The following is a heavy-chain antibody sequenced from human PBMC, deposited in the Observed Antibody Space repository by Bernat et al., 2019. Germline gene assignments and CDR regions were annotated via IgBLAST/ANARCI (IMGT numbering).Heavy chain of an antibody. D-gene: IGHD6-13*01. V-gene: IGHV3-30-3*01. CDR3: ARDRSSSWYSRISYYFDY. CDR2: ISYDGSNK. J-gene: IGHJ4*02. CDR1: GFTFSSYA. Sequence: QVQLVESGGGVVQPGRSLRLSCAASGFTFSSYAMHWVRQAPGKGLEWVAVISYDGSNKYYADSVKGRFTISRDNAKNTLYLQMNSLRAEDTAVYYCARDRSSSWYSRISYYFDYWGQGTLVTVSS.